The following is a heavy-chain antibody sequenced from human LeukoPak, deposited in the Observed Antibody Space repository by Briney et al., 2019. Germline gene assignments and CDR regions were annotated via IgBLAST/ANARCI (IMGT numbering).Heavy chain of an antibody. CDR3: ARDYASDY. Sequence: DSVKGRFTISRDNAKNSLYLQMSNLRAEDTAVYYCARDYASDYWGQGTLVTVSS. D-gene: IGHD3-10*01. J-gene: IGHJ4*02. V-gene: IGHV3-7*01.